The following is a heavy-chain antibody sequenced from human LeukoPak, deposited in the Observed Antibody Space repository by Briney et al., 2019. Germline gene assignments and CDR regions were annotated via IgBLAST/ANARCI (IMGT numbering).Heavy chain of an antibody. D-gene: IGHD2-15*01. V-gene: IGHV4-38-2*02. CDR2: FSHRVST. CDR3: ARSDLEYCSGGSCYGAVFDR. Sequence: PSETLSLTCTVPGYSISSGYYWGWIRQSPGKGLEWVGIFSHRVSTYYNPSLRGRVTISVDRSKQKFSLKLTSVSAPDTAVYSCARSDLEYCSGGSCYGAVFDRGGQGMMVTVSA. J-gene: IGHJ3*02. CDR1: GYSISSGYY.